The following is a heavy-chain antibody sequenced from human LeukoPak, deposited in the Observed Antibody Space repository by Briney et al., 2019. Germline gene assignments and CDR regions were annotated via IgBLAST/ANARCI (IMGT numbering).Heavy chain of an antibody. V-gene: IGHV1-2*02. CDR2: ISPNSGGT. Sequence: ASVKVSCKASGYTFIDYYMHWVRQAPGQGLEWIGWISPNSGGTKYVQKCQGRVTMTRDTSITTVYMELSGLSFDDTAVYYCARGGGRYSVDYWGQGTLVTVSS. J-gene: IGHJ4*02. CDR3: ARGGGRYSVDY. CDR1: GYTFIDYY. D-gene: IGHD1-26*01.